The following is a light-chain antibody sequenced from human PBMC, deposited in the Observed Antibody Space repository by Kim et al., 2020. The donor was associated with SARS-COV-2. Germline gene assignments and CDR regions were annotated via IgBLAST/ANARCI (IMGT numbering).Light chain of an antibody. Sequence: SASTGDRVTITCRASQGISTYLAWYQQKPWKAPKVLIYAASTLQSGVPSRFSGSGSETDFTLTISRLQSEDFATYYCQQYYSYPWTFGQGTKLEI. J-gene: IGKJ1*01. CDR3: QQYYSYPWT. CDR1: QGISTY. V-gene: IGKV1-8*01. CDR2: AAS.